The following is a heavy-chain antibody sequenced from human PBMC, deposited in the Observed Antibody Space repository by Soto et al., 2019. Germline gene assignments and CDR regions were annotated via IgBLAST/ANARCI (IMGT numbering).Heavy chain of an antibody. CDR2: INWNGDRT. CDR1: GFNFEDYG. V-gene: IGHV3-20*04. J-gene: IGHJ6*03. D-gene: IGHD3-10*01. CDR3: ARVDYGSGSYSYYYYYMDV. Sequence: EVQLVESGGGVVRPGGSLRLSCAASGFNFEDYGMSWVRQVSGKGLEWVSGINWNGDRTSVADSVKGRFTISRDNAKNSLYLQMNSLRAEDTALYYCARVDYGSGSYSYYYYYMDVWGKGTTVTVSS.